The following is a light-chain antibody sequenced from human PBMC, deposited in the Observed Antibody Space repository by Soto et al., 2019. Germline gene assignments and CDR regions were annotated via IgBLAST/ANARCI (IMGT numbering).Light chain of an antibody. CDR3: AAWDDSLSGYV. Sequence: QSVLTQPPSASGTPGQRVTISCSGSSSKIGSNYVYWYQQLPGTAPKLPIYRNNQRPSGVPDRFSGSKSGTSASLAISGLRSEDEADYYCAAWDDSLSGYVFGTGTKVTVL. CDR1: SSKIGSNY. V-gene: IGLV1-47*01. J-gene: IGLJ1*01. CDR2: RNN.